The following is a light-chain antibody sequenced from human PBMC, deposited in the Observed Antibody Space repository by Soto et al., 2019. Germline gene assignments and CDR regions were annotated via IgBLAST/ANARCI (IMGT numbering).Light chain of an antibody. J-gene: IGKJ3*01. CDR2: VAS. CDR3: QQSYTTPFT. CDR1: QNIDNS. V-gene: IGKV1-39*01. Sequence: DIQMTQSPSSLSASVGDRVTITCRASQNIDNSLNWYQQKPGKAPRLLIYVASSLQSGVPSRFSGSGSGTAFTLTISSLQPADFASYSCQQSYTTPFTFGPGTKVHV.